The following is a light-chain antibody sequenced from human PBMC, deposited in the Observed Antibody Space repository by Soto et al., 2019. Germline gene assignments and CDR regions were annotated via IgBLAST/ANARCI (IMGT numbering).Light chain of an antibody. CDR3: SSYRSSSPVYV. CDR2: DVS. V-gene: IGLV2-14*01. J-gene: IGLJ1*01. Sequence: QSVLTQPASVSGSPGQSITISCTGTSSDVGGYNYVSWYQQHPGEAPKLLIYDVSNRPSGVSNRFSGSKSGNTASLTISGLQAEDEADYYCSSYRSSSPVYVFGTGTKVTVL. CDR1: SSDVGGYNY.